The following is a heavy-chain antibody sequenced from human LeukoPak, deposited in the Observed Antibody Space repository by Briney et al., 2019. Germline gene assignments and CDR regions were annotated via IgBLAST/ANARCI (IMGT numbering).Heavy chain of an antibody. V-gene: IGHV3-21*01. D-gene: IGHD5-18*01. CDR1: GFTFSSYS. Sequence: EGSLRLSCAASGFTFSSYSMNWVRQAPGKGLEWVSSISSSSSYIYYADSVKGRFTISRDNAKNSLYLQMNSLRAEDTAVYYCARGNFVDTATYYFDYWGQGTLVTVSS. CDR2: ISSSSSYI. J-gene: IGHJ4*02. CDR3: ARGNFVDTATYYFDY.